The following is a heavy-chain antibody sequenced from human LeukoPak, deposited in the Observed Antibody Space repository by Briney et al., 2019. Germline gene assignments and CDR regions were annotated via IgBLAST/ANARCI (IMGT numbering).Heavy chain of an antibody. CDR1: GFTFRDYY. V-gene: IGHV3-11*04. CDR2: ISNSGTKI. D-gene: IGHD7-27*01. CDR3: AREAGEAFDI. Sequence: PGGSLRLSCAASGFTFRDYYMTWIRQAPGKGLEWVSYISNSGTKIYNADSVKGRFTISRDNAKNSLYLHTNSLRAEDTAVYYCAREAGEAFDIWGQGTMVTVSS. J-gene: IGHJ3*02.